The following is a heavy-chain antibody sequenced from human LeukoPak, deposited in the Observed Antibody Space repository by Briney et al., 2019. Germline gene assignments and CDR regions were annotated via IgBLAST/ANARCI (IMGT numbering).Heavy chain of an antibody. V-gene: IGHV4-34*01. CDR1: GGSFSGYY. CDR2: INHSGST. Sequence: PSETLSLTCAVYGGSFSGYYWSWIRQPPGKGLEWIGEINHSGSTNYNPSLKSRVTISVDTSKNQFSLKLSSVTAADTAVYYCARCYYDSSGSRYYYYYMDVWGKGTTVTVSS. J-gene: IGHJ6*03. CDR3: ARCYYDSSGSRYYYYYMDV. D-gene: IGHD3-22*01.